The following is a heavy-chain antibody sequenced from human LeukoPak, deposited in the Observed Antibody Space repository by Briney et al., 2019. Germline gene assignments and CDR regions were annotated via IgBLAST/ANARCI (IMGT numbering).Heavy chain of an antibody. V-gene: IGHV1-2*02. J-gene: IGHJ4*02. D-gene: IGHD3-22*01. CDR3: ARGAHYHDSSEGYDY. CDR1: GYTFTGHY. Sequence: GASVKVSCKASGYTFTGHYMHWVRQAPGQGLEWMEWINPNSGGTNYAQKFQGRVTMTRDTSISTAYMELSRLRSDDTAVYYCARGAHYHDSSEGYDYWGQGTLVTVSS. CDR2: INPNSGGT.